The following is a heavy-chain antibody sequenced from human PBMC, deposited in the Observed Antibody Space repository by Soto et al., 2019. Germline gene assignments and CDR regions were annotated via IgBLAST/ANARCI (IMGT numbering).Heavy chain of an antibody. CDR3: AGWYYYGSGNYYYGMDV. CDR1: CGSIISGGYS. J-gene: IGHJ6*02. CDR2: IYHSGST. Sequence: PSETLSLTCAFSCGSIISGGYSWSWIRQPPGKGLEWIGYIYHSGSTYYNPSLKSRVTISVDRSKNQFSLKLSSVTAADTAVYYCAGWYYYGSGNYYYGMDVWGQGTTVTVS. V-gene: IGHV4-30-2*01. D-gene: IGHD3-10*01.